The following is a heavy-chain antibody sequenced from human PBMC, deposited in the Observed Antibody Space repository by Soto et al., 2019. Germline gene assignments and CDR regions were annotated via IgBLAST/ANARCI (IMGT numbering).Heavy chain of an antibody. CDR1: GGAVSSGTYH. CDR3: TTGPPGGQWFDP. J-gene: IGHJ5*02. D-gene: IGHD3-16*01. CDR2: IYFTGST. Sequence: ETLSLTCTVSGGAVSSGTYHWSWIRQPPGKGLEWIGHIYFTGSTNYNPSLKSRVTMSLDTSRNQFSLKLSSVTAADTAVYYCTTGPPGGQWFDPWGLGTLVTVS. V-gene: IGHV4-61*01.